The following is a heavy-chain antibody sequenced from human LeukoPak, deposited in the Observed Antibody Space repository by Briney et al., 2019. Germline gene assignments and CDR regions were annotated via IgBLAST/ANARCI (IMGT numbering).Heavy chain of an antibody. CDR1: GFTFSSYA. V-gene: IGHV3-23*01. CDR2: ISGSGGST. CDR3: AKDHCSSTSCYVDY. D-gene: IGHD2-2*01. J-gene: IGHJ4*02. Sequence: TGGSLRLSCAASGFTFSSYAMSWVRQAPGKGLEWVSAISGSGGSTYYADSVKGRFTISRDNSKNTLYLQMNSLRAEDTAVYYCAKDHCSSTSCYVDYWGQGTLVTVSS.